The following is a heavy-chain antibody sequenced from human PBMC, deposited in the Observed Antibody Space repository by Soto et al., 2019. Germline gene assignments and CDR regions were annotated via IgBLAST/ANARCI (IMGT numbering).Heavy chain of an antibody. Sequence: EVQLLESGGGLVEPGGSLRLSCAASGLSFSSYGMSWVRQAPGKGLEWVSGISGSATGTYYADSVKGRFTISRDNSMNTLYLQMNSLRAEDTVLYYCAKELIEGGSYYGVVDHWGQGTLVTVSS. CDR3: AKELIEGGSYYGVVDH. J-gene: IGHJ4*02. CDR1: GLSFSSYG. CDR2: ISGSATGT. D-gene: IGHD1-26*01. V-gene: IGHV3-23*01.